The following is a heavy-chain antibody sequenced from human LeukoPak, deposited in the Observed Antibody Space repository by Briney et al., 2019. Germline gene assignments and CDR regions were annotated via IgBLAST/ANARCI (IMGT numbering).Heavy chain of an antibody. J-gene: IGHJ4*02. CDR3: ARQGKGYSPSFDY. V-gene: IGHV4-39*01. CDR1: GGSISSSSYY. D-gene: IGHD1-26*01. Sequence: SETLSLTCTVSGGSISSSSYYWGWLRQPPGKGLEWIGSIYYSGSTYYNPSLKTPVTISVHTSKNQFSLKLSSVTAADTAVYYCARQGKGYSPSFDYWGQGTLVTVSS. CDR2: IYYSGST.